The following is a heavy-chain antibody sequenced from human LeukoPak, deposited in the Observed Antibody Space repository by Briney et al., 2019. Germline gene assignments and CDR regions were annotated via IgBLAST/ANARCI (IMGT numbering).Heavy chain of an antibody. Sequence: GGSLRLSCAASGFTFSNHGMNWVRQAPGKGLEWVSGISPSGDITYYADSVKGRFTISRDNSKNTLYLEVISLRAEDTAVYYCARGGKEEWSDLYYFDYWGQGTLVTVSS. CDR2: ISPSGDIT. V-gene: IGHV3-23*01. J-gene: IGHJ4*02. CDR1: GFTFSNHG. CDR3: ARGGKEEWSDLYYFDY. D-gene: IGHD2-8*01.